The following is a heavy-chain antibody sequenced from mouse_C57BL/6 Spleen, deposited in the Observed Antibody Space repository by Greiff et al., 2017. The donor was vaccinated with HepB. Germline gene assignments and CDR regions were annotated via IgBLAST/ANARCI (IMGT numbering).Heavy chain of an antibody. D-gene: IGHD1-1*01. J-gene: IGHJ3*01. V-gene: IGHV3-6*01. CDR2: ISYDGSN. CDR3: ARERLRYPFAY. CDR1: GYSITSGYY. Sequence: EVKLQESGPGLVKPSQSLSLTCSVTGYSITSGYYWNWIRQFPGNKLEWMGYISYDGSNNYNPSLKNRITITRDTSKNQFFLKLNSVTTEDTATYYCARERLRYPFAYWGQGTLVTVSA.